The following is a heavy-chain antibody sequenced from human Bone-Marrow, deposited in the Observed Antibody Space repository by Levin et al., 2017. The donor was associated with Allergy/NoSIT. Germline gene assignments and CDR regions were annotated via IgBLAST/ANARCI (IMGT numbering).Heavy chain of an antibody. CDR3: ATCVTVFGVVICDGMDV. V-gene: IGHV5-51*01. CDR2: IYPGDSDT. D-gene: IGHD3-3*01. CDR1: GYTFSDYW. Sequence: GESLKISCQGSGYTFSDYWIGWVRQMPGQGLEWMGIIYPGDSDTRYSPSFEGQVTISVDKSISTAYLQWSSLKASDTAMYYCATCVTVFGVVICDGMDVWGQGTTVTVSS. J-gene: IGHJ6*02.